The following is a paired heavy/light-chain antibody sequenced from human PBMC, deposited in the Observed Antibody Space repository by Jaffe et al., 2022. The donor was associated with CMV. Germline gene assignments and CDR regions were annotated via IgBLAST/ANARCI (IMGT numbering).Heavy chain of an antibody. CDR3: ARLRAGMADPYFDN. J-gene: IGHJ4*02. CDR1: GGSMSGYY. CDR2: IYHTGST. D-gene: IGHD5-18*01. V-gene: IGHV4-59*01. Sequence: QVQLQESGPGLVKPSETLSLTCTVSGGSMSGYYWSWIRQPPGRGLEWIAYIYHTGSTNYNPSLKSRVTISLDTSRNHFSLKLSSVNAADTAMYFCARLRAGMADPYFDNWGQGTLVTVSS.
Light chain of an antibody. Sequence: SSDLTQDPAVSVALGQTVRITCQGDSLRNIYASWYQQKPGQAPILVIYRQNIRPSGIPDRFSGSGSGDTASLTIAGAQAEDEADYYCNSRDSSNDHLLFGGGTKLTVL. CDR3: NSRDSSNDHLL. CDR1: SLRNIY. V-gene: IGLV3-19*01. J-gene: IGLJ3*02. CDR2: RQN.